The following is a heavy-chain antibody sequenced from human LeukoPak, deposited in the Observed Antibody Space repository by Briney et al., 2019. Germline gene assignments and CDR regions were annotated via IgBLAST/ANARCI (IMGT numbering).Heavy chain of an antibody. D-gene: IGHD5-18*01. CDR3: ARDRGYSYGSAY. CDR2: IIPIFGTA. CDR1: GGTFSSYA. J-gene: IGHJ4*02. V-gene: IGHV1-69*13. Sequence: SVKVSCKASGGTFSSYAISWVRQAPGQGLEWMGGIIPIFGTANYAQKFQGRVTITADESTSTAYMELSSLRSEDTAVYYCARDRGYSYGSAYWGQGTLVTVSS.